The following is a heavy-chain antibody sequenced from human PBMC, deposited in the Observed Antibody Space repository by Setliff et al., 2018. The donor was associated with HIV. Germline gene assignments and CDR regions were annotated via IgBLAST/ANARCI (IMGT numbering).Heavy chain of an antibody. V-gene: IGHV4-31*03. Sequence: SETLSLTCTVSGGSITSGTYYWNWIRQHPGKGLEWIGYIYYSGSTYYNPSLKSRITISVDTSKNQFSLTLNSVTAADTAVYYCARTRGYTYGYIDSWAQGTLVTVSS. CDR2: IYYSGST. CDR1: GGSITSGTYY. J-gene: IGHJ4*02. CDR3: ARTRGYTYGYIDS. D-gene: IGHD5-18*01.